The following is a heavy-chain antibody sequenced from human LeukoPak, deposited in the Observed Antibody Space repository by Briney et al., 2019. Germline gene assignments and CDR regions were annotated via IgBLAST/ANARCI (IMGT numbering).Heavy chain of an antibody. CDR1: GFTFSSYS. V-gene: IGHV3-48*01. Sequence: GGSLRLSCAASGFTFSSYSMNWVRQAPGKGLEWVSYISSSSSTIYYADSVKGRSRTSRDHSKNTVKLQMNCLPADDTAGYYCARATPRSPCMRDWGQGTLVTVSS. CDR2: ISSSSSTI. CDR3: ARATPRSPCMRD. J-gene: IGHJ4*02. D-gene: IGHD2-15*01.